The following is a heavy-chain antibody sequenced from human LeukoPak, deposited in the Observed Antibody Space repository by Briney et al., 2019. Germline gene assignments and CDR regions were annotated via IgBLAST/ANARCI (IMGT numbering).Heavy chain of an antibody. V-gene: IGHV3-53*01. J-gene: IGHJ4*02. D-gene: IGHD6-19*01. CDR3: ASVAGKAY. CDR2: IYSDNT. Sequence: PGGSLRLSCTVSGFTVSSNSMSWVRQAPGKGLEWVSFIYSDNTHYSDSVKGRFTISRDNSKNTLYLQMNSLRAEDTAVYYCASVAGKAYWGQGTLVTVSS. CDR1: GFTVSSNS.